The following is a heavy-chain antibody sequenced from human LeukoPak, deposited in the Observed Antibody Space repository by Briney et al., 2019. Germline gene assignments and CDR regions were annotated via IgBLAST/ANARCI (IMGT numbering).Heavy chain of an antibody. V-gene: IGHV3-9*01. Sequence: GRSLRLSCVGSGFSFSDYAMHWVRQAPGKGLEWVSGITWNRDNIGYGDSVKGRFTISRDNVKNVLYLQMTSLRPEDTALYYCAKDLSSAITSALVLDVWGQGTTVIVSS. CDR3: AKDLSSAITSALVLDV. D-gene: IGHD3-22*01. CDR1: GFSFSDYA. CDR2: ITWNRDNI. J-gene: IGHJ6*02.